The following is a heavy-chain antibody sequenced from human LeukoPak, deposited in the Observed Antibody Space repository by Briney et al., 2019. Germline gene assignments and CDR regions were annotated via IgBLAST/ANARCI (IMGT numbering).Heavy chain of an antibody. Sequence: GASVKVSCKASGYTFTGYYMHWVRQAPGQGLEWMGWINPNSGGTNYAQKFQGRVTMTRDTSISTAYMELRSLRSDDTAVYYCARVGYDYGDYYFDYWGQGTLVTVSS. CDR2: INPNSGGT. J-gene: IGHJ4*02. V-gene: IGHV1-2*02. CDR1: GYTFTGYY. D-gene: IGHD4-17*01. CDR3: ARVGYDYGDYYFDY.